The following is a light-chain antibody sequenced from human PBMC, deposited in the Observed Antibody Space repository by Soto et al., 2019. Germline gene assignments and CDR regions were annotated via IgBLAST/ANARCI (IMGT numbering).Light chain of an antibody. V-gene: IGKV3-20*01. CDR1: QSVSGSY. J-gene: IGKJ1*01. Sequence: ETVLTQSPGTLSLSPGYRATLSCRASQSVSGSYVAWYQQKPGQAPRLLIYDASRRATGIPDRFSGSGSGTDFTLTISRLEPEDFAVYYCQQYGSTPRTFGQGTTGDIK. CDR2: DAS. CDR3: QQYGSTPRT.